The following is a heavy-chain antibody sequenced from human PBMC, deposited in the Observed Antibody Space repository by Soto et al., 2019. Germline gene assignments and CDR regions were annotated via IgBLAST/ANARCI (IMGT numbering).Heavy chain of an antibody. D-gene: IGHD2-2*01. CDR3: ARSVSFRYQLLKRGMDV. CDR2: IIPIFGTA. J-gene: IGHJ6*02. Sequence: QVQLVQSGADVKKPGSSVKVSCKASGGTFSSYAISWVRQAPGQGLEWMGGIIPIFGTANYAQKFQGRVTITADESTSTAYMELSSRRSEDTAVYYCARSVSFRYQLLKRGMDVWGQGTTVTISS. CDR1: GGTFSSYA. V-gene: IGHV1-69*01.